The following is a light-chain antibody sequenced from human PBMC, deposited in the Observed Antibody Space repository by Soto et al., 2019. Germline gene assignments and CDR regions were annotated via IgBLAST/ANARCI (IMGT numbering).Light chain of an antibody. CDR3: QQYNNWPPIT. CDR2: GAS. V-gene: IGKV3-15*01. CDR1: QSVSSN. Sequence: EIVMTQSPATLSVSPGERATLSCRASQSVSSNLAWFQPKPGQAPRLLIYGASTRATGIPARFSGSGSGTEFTLTILSLHSEDFAVYYWQQYNNWPPITFGQGTRLEIK. J-gene: IGKJ5*01.